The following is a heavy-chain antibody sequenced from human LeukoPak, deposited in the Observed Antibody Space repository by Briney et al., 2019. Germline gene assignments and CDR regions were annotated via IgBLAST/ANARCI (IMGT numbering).Heavy chain of an antibody. D-gene: IGHD6-19*01. J-gene: IGHJ4*02. V-gene: IGHV3-48*03. CDR2: ISSSGSTI. CDR3: ARDSSGWIVFDY. CDR1: GFTFSSYE. Sequence: GGSLRLSCAASGFTFSSYEMNWVRQAPRKGLEWVSYISSSGSTIYYADSVKGRFTISRDNAKNSLHLQMNSLRAEDTAVYYCARDSSGWIVFDYWGQGTLVTVSS.